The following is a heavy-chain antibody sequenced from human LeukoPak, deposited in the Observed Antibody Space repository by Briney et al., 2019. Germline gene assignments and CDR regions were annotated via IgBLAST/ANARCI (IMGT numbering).Heavy chain of an antibody. CDR2: ISGSGSII. CDR3: ARGGRTMFDL. CDR1: GFTFSSYE. V-gene: IGHV3-48*03. J-gene: IGHJ5*02. Sequence: GGSLRLSCAPSGFTFSSYEMNWVRQAPGKGLEWVSYISGSGSIINYADSVQGRFTISRDNAKNSLSLQMNSLRVEDTAVYYCARGGRTMFDLWGQGTQVTVSS. D-gene: IGHD2-15*01.